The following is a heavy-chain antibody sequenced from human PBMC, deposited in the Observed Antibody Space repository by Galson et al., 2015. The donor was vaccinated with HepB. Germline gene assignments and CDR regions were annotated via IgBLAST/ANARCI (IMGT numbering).Heavy chain of an antibody. CDR1: GFTFSSYS. V-gene: IGHV3-21*01. CDR2: ISSSSSYI. CDR3: ARGTSSWYIEYFQH. Sequence: SLRLSCAASGFTFSSYSMNWVRQAPGKGLEWVSSISSSSSYIYYADSVKGRFTISRDNAKNSLYLQMNSLRAEDTAVYYCARGTSSWYIEYFQHWGQGTLVTVSS. D-gene: IGHD6-13*01. J-gene: IGHJ1*01.